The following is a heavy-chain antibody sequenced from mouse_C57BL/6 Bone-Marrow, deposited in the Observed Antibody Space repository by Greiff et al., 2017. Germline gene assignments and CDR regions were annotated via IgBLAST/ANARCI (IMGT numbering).Heavy chain of an antibody. CDR3: AIKVDYGSPDY. Sequence: VQLQQPGAELVKPGASVKVSCKASGYTFTSYWMHWVKQRPGQGLEWIGRIHPSDSDTNYNQKFKGKATLTVDNSSSTAYMQLSSLTSEDSAVYYCAIKVDYGSPDYWGQGTTLTVSS. CDR2: IHPSDSDT. CDR1: GYTFTSYW. J-gene: IGHJ2*01. V-gene: IGHV1-74*01. D-gene: IGHD1-1*01.